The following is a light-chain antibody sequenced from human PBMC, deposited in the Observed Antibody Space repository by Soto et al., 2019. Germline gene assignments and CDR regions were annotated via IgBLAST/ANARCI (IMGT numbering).Light chain of an antibody. J-gene: IGLJ2*01. CDR3: QSADSSGTVV. CDR2: KDS. V-gene: IGLV3-25*03. CDR1: ALPKQY. Sequence: SYELTQPPSVSVSPGQTARITCSGDALPKQYAYWYPQKPGQAPVLVIYKDSERPSGIPERFSGSSSGTTVTLTISGVQAEDEADYYCQSADSSGTVVFGGGTKVTVL.